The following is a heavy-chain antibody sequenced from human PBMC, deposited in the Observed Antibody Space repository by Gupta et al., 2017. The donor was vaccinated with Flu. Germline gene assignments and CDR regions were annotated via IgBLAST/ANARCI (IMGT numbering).Heavy chain of an antibody. D-gene: IGHD4-17*01. CDR3: ARRQVGTVTMVYYYCMDV. V-gene: IGHV3-23*01. Sequence: SWVRQAPGEGLEWVSTISDNGASAYYADSVKGRFTISRDNSKNTLYLQMNNLRAEDTAVYYCARRQVGTVTMVYYYCMDVWGKGTTVTVSS. CDR2: ISDNGASA. J-gene: IGHJ6*03.